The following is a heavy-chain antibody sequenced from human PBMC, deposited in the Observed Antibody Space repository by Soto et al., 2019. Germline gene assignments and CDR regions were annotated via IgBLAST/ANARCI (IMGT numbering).Heavy chain of an antibody. Sequence: SETLSLTCAVYGGSFSGYYWSWIRQPPGKGLEWIGEINHSGSTNYNTSLKSRVNISVDTSKNQFSLKLSSVTAADTAVYYCASTMVRGVAYYYMDVWGKGTTVTVSS. CDR2: INHSGST. CDR1: GGSFSGYY. CDR3: ASTMVRGVAYYYMDV. D-gene: IGHD3-10*01. J-gene: IGHJ6*03. V-gene: IGHV4-34*01.